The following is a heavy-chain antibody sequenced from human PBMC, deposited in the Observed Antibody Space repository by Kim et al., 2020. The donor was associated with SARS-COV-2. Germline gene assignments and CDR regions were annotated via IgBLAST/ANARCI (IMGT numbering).Heavy chain of an antibody. CDR3: ARGYCGTATCYTGGTYFDS. V-gene: IGHV3-33*01. D-gene: IGHD2-2*02. CDR1: GFTFSTYG. Sequence: GGSLRLSCAASGFTFSTYGMHWVRQAPGKGLEWVATLWYDGSNKYYPDSVKGRFTVSRDNSKNTLYLQVNSLRAEDTAVYYCARGYCGTATCYTGGTYFDSGGRGTRVTVSS. J-gene: IGHJ4*02. CDR2: LWYDGSNK.